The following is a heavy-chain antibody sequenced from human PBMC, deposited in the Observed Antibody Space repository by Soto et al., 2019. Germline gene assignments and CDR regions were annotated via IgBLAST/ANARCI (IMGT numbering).Heavy chain of an antibody. CDR1: GFTFSDYY. Sequence: GGSLRLSCAASGFTFSDYYMTWIRQAPGKGLEWISFISGSGKTIHFADSLEGRFTISRDNAKNSVYLQMNSLRDEDTAVYYCARGSYSGYDTREMATTRPYVYWGQGTLVTVSS. D-gene: IGHD5-12*01. V-gene: IGHV3-11*04. J-gene: IGHJ4*02. CDR3: ARGSYSGYDTREMATTRPYVY. CDR2: ISGSGKTI.